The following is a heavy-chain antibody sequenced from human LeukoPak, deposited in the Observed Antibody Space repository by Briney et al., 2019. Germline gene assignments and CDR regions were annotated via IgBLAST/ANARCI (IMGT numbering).Heavy chain of an antibody. V-gene: IGHV3-21*01. Sequence: SGGSLRLSCAASGFTFSSYSINWVRQAPGKGLEWVSSISTSGIYVYYADSVKGRFTISRDNAKNSLYLQMNSLRAEDTAVYYCARDRQGKKVYWGQGTLVTVSS. CDR3: ARDRQGKKVY. CDR2: ISTSGIYV. D-gene: IGHD4-23*01. J-gene: IGHJ4*02. CDR1: GFTFSSYS.